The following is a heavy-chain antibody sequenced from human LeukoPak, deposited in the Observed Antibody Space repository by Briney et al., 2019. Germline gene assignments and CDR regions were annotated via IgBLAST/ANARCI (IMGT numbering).Heavy chain of an antibody. D-gene: IGHD3-3*01. CDR2: IYPGDSDT. V-gene: IGHV5-51*01. CDR3: ARFSQLSYDFWSAYRV. Sequence: GESLKISCKGSGYSFTSYWIGWVRQMPGKGLEWMGIIYPGDSDTRYSPSLQGQVTISADKSISTAYLQWSSLKASDTAMYYCARFSQLSYDFWSAYRVWGQGTMVTVSS. J-gene: IGHJ3*01. CDR1: GYSFTSYW.